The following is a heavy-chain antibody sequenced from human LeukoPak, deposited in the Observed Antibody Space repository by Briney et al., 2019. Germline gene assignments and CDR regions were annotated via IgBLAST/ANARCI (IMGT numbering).Heavy chain of an antibody. D-gene: IGHD3-22*01. V-gene: IGHV4-59*12. Sequence: SETLSLTCTVSGGSISSYYWSWIRQPPGKGLEWIGYIYYSGSTNYNPSLKSRLTISVDTSKNQFSLKLSSVTAADTAVYYCARGSFVNYYDSSGYVDYWGQGTLVTVSS. CDR1: GGSISSYY. CDR2: IYYSGST. CDR3: ARGSFVNYYDSSGYVDY. J-gene: IGHJ4*02.